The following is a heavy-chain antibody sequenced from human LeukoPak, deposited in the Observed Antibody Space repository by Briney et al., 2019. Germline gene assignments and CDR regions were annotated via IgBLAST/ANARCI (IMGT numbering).Heavy chain of an antibody. CDR1: GFTFSSSA. D-gene: IGHD2/OR15-2a*01. CDR3: AKSCNSGNCYYNY. Sequence: GGSLRLSCAASGFTFSSSAMSWVRQVPGKGLEWVSGISASGGSTSYADSVKGRFTISRDNSENTLSLQMNSLRADDTAIYYCAKSCNSGNCYYNYWGQGTLVTVSS. CDR2: ISASGGST. J-gene: IGHJ4*02. V-gene: IGHV3-23*01.